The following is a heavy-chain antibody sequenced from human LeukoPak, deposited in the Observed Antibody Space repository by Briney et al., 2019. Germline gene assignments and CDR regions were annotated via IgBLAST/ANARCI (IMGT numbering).Heavy chain of an antibody. CDR1: GYTFTDYY. V-gene: IGHV1-2*02. D-gene: IGHD6-13*01. CDR2: INPNSGGT. J-gene: IGHJ5*02. CDR3: ARGIAAAGGRRFDP. Sequence: GASVKVSCKASGYTFTDYYMHWVRQAPGQGLEWMGWINPNSGGTNYAQQFQGRVTMTRDTSISTAYMELSNLRSDDTAVYYCARGIAAAGGRRFDPWGQGTLVTVPS.